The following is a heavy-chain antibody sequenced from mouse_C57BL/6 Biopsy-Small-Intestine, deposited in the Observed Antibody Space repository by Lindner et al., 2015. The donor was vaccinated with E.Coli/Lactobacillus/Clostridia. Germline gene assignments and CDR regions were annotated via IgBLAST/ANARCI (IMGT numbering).Heavy chain of an antibody. Sequence: VQLQESGPELVKPGASVKISCKASGYTFTAYNMDWVKQSHGKSLEWIGYIYPNNGGSGYNQKFKSKATLTVDKSSSTAYMELHSLTSEDSAVYYCARYYYGVYFDYWGQGTPLTVSS. D-gene: IGHD1-1*01. CDR2: IYPNNGGS. V-gene: IGHV1-34*01. CDR3: ARYYYGVYFDY. CDR1: GYTFTAYN. J-gene: IGHJ2*01.